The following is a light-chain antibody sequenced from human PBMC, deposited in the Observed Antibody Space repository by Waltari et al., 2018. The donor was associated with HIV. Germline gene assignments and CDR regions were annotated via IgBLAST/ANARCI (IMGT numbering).Light chain of an antibody. J-gene: IGLJ2*01. Sequence: QSALTQPPSASGSPGQPVTIACTGTSSDVGGYNYVSWYQQYPGKAPKLMIYEVTKRPSGVRDRFSCSKSGNPASLTVSGLQAEDEADYYCSSYAGSNNYVGFGGGTRLTVL. V-gene: IGLV2-8*01. CDR2: EVT. CDR3: SSYAGSNNYVG. CDR1: SSDVGGYNY.